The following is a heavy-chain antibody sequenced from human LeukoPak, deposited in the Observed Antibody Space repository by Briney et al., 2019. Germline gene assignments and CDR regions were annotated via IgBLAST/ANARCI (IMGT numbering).Heavy chain of an antibody. D-gene: IGHD6-19*01. CDR2: IYYSGST. Sequence: PSETLSLTCTVSGGSISSSSYYWGWIRQPPGKGLEWIGSIYYSGSTYYNPSLKSRVTISVDTSKNQFSLKLSSVTAADTAVYYCASKLTAVAGYFDCWGQGTLVTVSS. CDR1: GGSISSSSYY. V-gene: IGHV4-39*07. CDR3: ASKLTAVAGYFDC. J-gene: IGHJ4*02.